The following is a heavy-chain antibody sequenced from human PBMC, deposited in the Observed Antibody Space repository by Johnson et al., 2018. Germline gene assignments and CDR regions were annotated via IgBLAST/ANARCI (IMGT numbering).Heavy chain of an antibody. V-gene: IGHV3-66*02. CDR3: ARTTRGAFDI. D-gene: IGHD4-17*01. CDR2: IYSEGST. Sequence: VQLVQSGGGLVQPGGSLRLSCAASGFSVSGDYMNWVRQAPGKGREWVAVIYSEGSTHYADSVKGRFTVSRDISKNTLYLQMSSLRAEDTAVYFCARTTRGAFDIWGQGTMVTVSS. CDR1: GFSVSGDY. J-gene: IGHJ3*02.